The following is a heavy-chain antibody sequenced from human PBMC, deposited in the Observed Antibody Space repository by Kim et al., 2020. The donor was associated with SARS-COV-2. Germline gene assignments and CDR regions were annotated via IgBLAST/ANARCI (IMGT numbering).Heavy chain of an antibody. V-gene: IGHV3-23*01. J-gene: IGHJ6*02. CDR3: AKDLVRAPTGGQDVPYYYYGMDV. CDR2: ISGSGGST. D-gene: IGHD3-10*01. Sequence: GGSLRLSCAASGFTFSSYAMSWVRQAPGKGLEWVSAISGSGGSTYYADSVKGRFTISRDNSKNTLYLQMNSLRAEDTAVYYCAKDLVRAPTGGQDVPYYYYGMDVWGQGTTVTVSS. CDR1: GFTFSSYA.